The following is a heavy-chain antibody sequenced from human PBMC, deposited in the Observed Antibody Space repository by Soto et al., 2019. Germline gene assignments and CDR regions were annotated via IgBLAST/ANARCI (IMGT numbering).Heavy chain of an antibody. D-gene: IGHD6-6*01. CDR3: AILRGLVPGQYGMDV. Sequence: SLKVSCKASGYTFTIYYMHWVRQSPRQGLEWMGIINPSGVSTSYAQKFQGRVTMTRDTSTSTVYMELSSLRSEDTAVYYCAILRGLVPGQYGMDVWGQGTTVTVSS. V-gene: IGHV1-46*01. CDR2: INPSGVST. J-gene: IGHJ6*02. CDR1: GYTFTIYY.